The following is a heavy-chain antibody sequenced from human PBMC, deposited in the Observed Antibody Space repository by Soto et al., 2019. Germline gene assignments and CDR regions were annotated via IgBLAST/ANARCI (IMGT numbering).Heavy chain of an antibody. CDR2: IYYSGST. D-gene: IGHD3-16*01. CDR1: GGYISSYY. Sequence: QVQLQESGPGLVKPSETLSLTCTVSGGYISSYYWSWIRQPPGKGLEWIGYIYYSGSTNYNPSLKSRGTISVDTSKKQFSLKLISVTAADTAVYYCASNYVPHAFDIWGQGTMVTVSS. V-gene: IGHV4-59*08. J-gene: IGHJ3*02. CDR3: ASNYVPHAFDI.